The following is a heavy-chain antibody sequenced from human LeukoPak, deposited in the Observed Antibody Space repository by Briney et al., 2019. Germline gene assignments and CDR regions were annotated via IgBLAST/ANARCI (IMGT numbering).Heavy chain of an antibody. V-gene: IGHV1-2*02. D-gene: IGHD5-18*01. CDR1: GYTFTGYY. J-gene: IGHJ4*02. CDR3: ARDLGYSYGVMATISLCFDY. Sequence: ASVKVSCKASGYTFTGYYMHWVRQAPGQGLEWMGWINPNSGGTNYAQKFQGRVTMTRDTSISTAYMELSRLRSGDTAVYYCARDLGYSYGVMATISLCFDYWGQGTLVTVSS. CDR2: INPNSGGT.